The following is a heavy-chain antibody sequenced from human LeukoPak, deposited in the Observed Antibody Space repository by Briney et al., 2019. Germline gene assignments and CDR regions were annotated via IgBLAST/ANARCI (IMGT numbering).Heavy chain of an antibody. V-gene: IGHV1-8*01. D-gene: IGHD2-2*01. CDR1: VYTFTIYD. J-gene: IGHJ6*03. CDR2: MNPNNGNT. Sequence: GASVTVSFTPSVYTFTIYDINWVRQAAGQGREGMGWMNPNNGNTGYAQKFQGRVTMTRNISISTAYMELRSLRSEDTAVYYCARGGPYQLLNYMDVWGKGTTVTVSS. CDR3: ARGGPYQLLNYMDV.